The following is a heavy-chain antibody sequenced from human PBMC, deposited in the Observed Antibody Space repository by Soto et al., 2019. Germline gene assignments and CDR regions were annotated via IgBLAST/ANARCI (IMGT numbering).Heavy chain of an antibody. J-gene: IGHJ6*02. CDR1: GYTFTSYD. CDR2: MNPNSGNT. D-gene: IGHD2-2*01. V-gene: IGHV1-8*01. CDR3: ARRTMYCSSTSCQDYYYYGMDV. Sequence: ASVKVSCKASGYTFTSYDINWVRQATGQGLEWMGWMNPNSGNTGYAQKFQGRVTMTRNTSISTAYMELSSLRSEDTAVYYCARRTMYCSSTSCQDYYYYGMDVRGQGTTVTVSS.